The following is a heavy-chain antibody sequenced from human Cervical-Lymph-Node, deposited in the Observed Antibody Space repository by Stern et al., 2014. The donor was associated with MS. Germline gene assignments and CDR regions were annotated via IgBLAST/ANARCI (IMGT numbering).Heavy chain of an antibody. D-gene: IGHD3-16*01. CDR1: AYIFSSYW. CDR3: AGPVITASYSHYGLDV. V-gene: IGHV5-51*01. CDR2: IYPAESDT. Sequence: EVQLVESGAEVKKPGESLKISCQGSAYIFSSYWIAWVRQVPGKGLEWMGAIYPAESDTRYSPSFQGQVTMSADMSTTTAYLQWDSLKASDTAMYYCAGPVITASYSHYGLDVWGPGTTVIVSS. J-gene: IGHJ6*02.